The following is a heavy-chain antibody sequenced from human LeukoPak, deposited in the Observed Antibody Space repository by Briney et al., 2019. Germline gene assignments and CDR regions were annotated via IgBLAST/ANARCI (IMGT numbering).Heavy chain of an antibody. Sequence: GESLKISCKGSGYSFASYWIGWVRQMPGKGLEWMGIIYPGDSDTRYSPPFQGQVTISADKSISTAYLQWSSLKASDTAMYYCARPLVGATYYFDYWGQGTLVTVSS. J-gene: IGHJ4*02. D-gene: IGHD1-26*01. CDR2: IYPGDSDT. CDR3: ARPLVGATYYFDY. V-gene: IGHV5-51*01. CDR1: GYSFASYW.